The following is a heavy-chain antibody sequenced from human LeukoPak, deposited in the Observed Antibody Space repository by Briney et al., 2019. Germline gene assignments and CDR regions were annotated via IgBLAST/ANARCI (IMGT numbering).Heavy chain of an antibody. CDR2: IWYDGSNK. J-gene: IGHJ4*02. Sequence: GGSLRLSCAASGFTFSSYGMHWVRQAPGKGLEWVAVIWYDGSNKYYADSVKGRFTISRDNSKNTLYLQMDSLRAEDTAVYYCARDRAWNYFDYWGQGTLVTVSS. CDR3: ARDRAWNYFDY. V-gene: IGHV3-33*01. CDR1: GFTFSSYG. D-gene: IGHD3-3*01.